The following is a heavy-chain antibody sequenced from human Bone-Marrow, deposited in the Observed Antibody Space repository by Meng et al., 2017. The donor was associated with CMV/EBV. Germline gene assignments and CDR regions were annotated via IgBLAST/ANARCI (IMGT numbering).Heavy chain of an antibody. V-gene: IGHV3-66*02. CDR2: IYSGGST. J-gene: IGHJ4*02. D-gene: IGHD3-3*01. CDR3: ARVYDFWTYFDY. Sequence: GESLKISCAASGFTVSSNYMSWVRQAPGKGLEWVSVIYSGGSTYYADSVKGRFTISRDNSKNTLYLQMNSLRAEDTAVYYCARVYDFWTYFDYWGQGTLVTVSS. CDR1: GFTVSSNY.